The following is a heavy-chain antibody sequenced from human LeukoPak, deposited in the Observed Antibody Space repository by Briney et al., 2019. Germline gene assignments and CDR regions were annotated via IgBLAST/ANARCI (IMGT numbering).Heavy chain of an antibody. D-gene: IGHD5-18*01. CDR1: GFTFSDYY. V-gene: IGHV3-7*01. CDR2: IKKDGSEK. Sequence: GGSLRLSCAASGFTFSDYYMSWIRQAPGKGLEWVANIKKDGSEKYYVDSVKGRFTISRDNAKTSLYLQMNSLRAEDTAVYYCARDLSGVTGYTYGRGIDYWGQGTLVTVSS. J-gene: IGHJ4*02. CDR3: ARDLSGVTGYTYGRGIDY.